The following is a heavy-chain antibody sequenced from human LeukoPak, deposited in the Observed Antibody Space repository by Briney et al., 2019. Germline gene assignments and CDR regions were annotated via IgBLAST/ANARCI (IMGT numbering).Heavy chain of an antibody. J-gene: IGHJ4*02. D-gene: IGHD6-19*01. CDR2: IYYSGST. Sequence: SETLSLTCTVSGGSISSSSYYWGWIRQPPGKGLEWIGSIYYSGSTYYNPSLKSRVTISVDTSKNQFSLKLSSVTAADTAVYYCASGTVAAPFDYWGQGTLVTVSS. CDR1: GGSISSSSYY. CDR3: ASGTVAAPFDY. V-gene: IGHV4-39*07.